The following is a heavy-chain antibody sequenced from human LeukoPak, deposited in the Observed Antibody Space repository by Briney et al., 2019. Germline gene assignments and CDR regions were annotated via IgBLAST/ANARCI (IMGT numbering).Heavy chain of an antibody. J-gene: IGHJ3*02. V-gene: IGHV3-21*01. Sequence: PGGSPRLSCAASGFTFSSYNMNWVRQAPGKGLEWVSSTTSSSSYIYYADSVKGRFTISRDNAKNSLYLQMNSLRAEDTAVYYCARVFPRLGIALDAFDIWGQGTMVTVSS. D-gene: IGHD3-16*01. CDR2: TTSSSSYI. CDR3: ARVFPRLGIALDAFDI. CDR1: GFTFSSYN.